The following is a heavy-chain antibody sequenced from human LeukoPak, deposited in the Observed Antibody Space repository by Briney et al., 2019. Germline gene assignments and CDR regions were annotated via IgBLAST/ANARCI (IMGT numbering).Heavy chain of an antibody. CDR3: ARGQNEYGAIRHHTGIGDAFDI. Sequence: GGSLRLSCAASGFTFSSYAMHWVRQAPGKGLEYVSAITSNGASTYYTNSMKGRFTISRDNSKNTVYLKMGSLRAEEMAVYYCARGQNEYGAIRHHTGIGDAFDIWGKGTMVTVSS. CDR2: ITSNGAST. D-gene: IGHD4-17*01. CDR1: GFTFSSYA. J-gene: IGHJ3*02. V-gene: IGHV3-64*01.